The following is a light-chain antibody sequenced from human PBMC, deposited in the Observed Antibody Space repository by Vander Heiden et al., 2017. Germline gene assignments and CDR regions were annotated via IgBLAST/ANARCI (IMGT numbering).Light chain of an antibody. CDR3: AAWDDSLNGSGV. Sequence: QSVLTQPPSASGTPGQRVTISCSGSSSNIGSNTVTSYQQLPGTAPKRLVYCVEQRPSGVPVRFSGSKSGTSASLAISGLQSEDEADYYCAAWDDSLNGSGVFGGGTKLTVL. J-gene: IGLJ3*02. CDR1: SSNIGSNT. CDR2: CVE. V-gene: IGLV1-44*01.